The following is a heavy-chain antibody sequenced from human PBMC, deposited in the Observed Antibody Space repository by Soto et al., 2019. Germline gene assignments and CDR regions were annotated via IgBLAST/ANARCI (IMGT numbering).Heavy chain of an antibody. D-gene: IGHD3-16*01. V-gene: IGHV3-9*01. CDR1: VFNVDDYA. J-gene: IGHJ5*02. Sequence: ALRLSGAASVFNVDDYAMHWVRQAPGKGLEWVAGITWNSGNLAYADSVKGRFTISRDNAKDSLYLQMNSLTPEDTAFYYCAKDHLGGAMAVPFFDPWGQGALVTVSS. CDR2: ITWNSGNL. CDR3: AKDHLGGAMAVPFFDP.